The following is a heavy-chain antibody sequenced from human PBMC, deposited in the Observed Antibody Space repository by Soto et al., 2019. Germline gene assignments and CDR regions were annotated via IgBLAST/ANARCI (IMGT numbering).Heavy chain of an antibody. V-gene: IGHV1-3*01. CDR3: ARRSGYYCVDC. D-gene: IGHD3-22*01. Sequence: QVQLVQSGAEVKKPGASVKVSCKASGYTFTSYAMHWVRQAPGQRLEWMGRINAGNGNTKYSQKCQGRVTITRDTCASTAYMELSSLRSEDTAEYYCARRSGYYCVDCWGQGTLVNVSS. CDR1: GYTFTSYA. J-gene: IGHJ4*02. CDR2: INAGNGNT.